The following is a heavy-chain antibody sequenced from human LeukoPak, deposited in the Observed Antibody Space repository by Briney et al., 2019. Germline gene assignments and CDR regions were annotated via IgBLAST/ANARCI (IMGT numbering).Heavy chain of an antibody. J-gene: IGHJ3*02. Sequence: GGSLRLSCAASGLTVSSNYMSWVRQAPGKGLEWVSVIYSGGSTYYADSVKGRFTISRDNSKNTLYLQMNSLRAEDTAVYYCTTDRITRRGFAMDDAFDIWGQGTMVTVSS. CDR3: TTDRITRRGFAMDDAFDI. V-gene: IGHV3-53*01. D-gene: IGHD3-10*01. CDR2: IYSGGST. CDR1: GLTVSSNY.